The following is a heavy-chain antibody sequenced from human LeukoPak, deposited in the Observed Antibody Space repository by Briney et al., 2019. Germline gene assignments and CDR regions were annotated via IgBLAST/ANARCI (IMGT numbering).Heavy chain of an antibody. CDR1: GFTVSSNY. J-gene: IGHJ4*02. V-gene: IGHV3-53*01. Sequence: PGGSLRLSCTASGFTVSSNYMSWVRQAPGKGLEWVSVIYSGGSTYYADSVKGRFTISRDNSKNTLYLQMNSLRAEDTAVYYCARVVGFGESYFDYWGQGTLVTVSS. CDR3: ARVVGFGESYFDY. CDR2: IYSGGST. D-gene: IGHD3-10*01.